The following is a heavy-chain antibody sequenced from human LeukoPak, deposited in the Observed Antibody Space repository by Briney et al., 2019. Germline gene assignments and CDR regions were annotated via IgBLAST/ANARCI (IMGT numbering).Heavy chain of an antibody. J-gene: IGHJ4*02. CDR2: FDPKDGTR. V-gene: IGHV1-24*01. D-gene: IGHD5-18*01. CDR1: GDTVTGFS. CDR3: ATGYTYDYSLY. Sequence: ASVKVSCKVSGDTVTGFSIHWVRQAPGHGLEWMGGFDPKDGTRIFAQKFQGRVTMTEDTSTDTAYMDLSSLRPEDTAVYYCATGYTYDYSLYWGQGTLATVSS.